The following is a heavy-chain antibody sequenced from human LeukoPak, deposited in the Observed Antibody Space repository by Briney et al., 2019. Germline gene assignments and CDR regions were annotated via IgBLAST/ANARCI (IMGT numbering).Heavy chain of an antibody. CDR3: ARSNLIYYYYGMDV. D-gene: IGHD3-22*01. Sequence: SETLSLTCTVSGGSISSGGYYWSWIRQHPGKGLEWIGYIYYSGSTYYNPSLKSRVTISVDTSKNQFSLKLSSVTAEDTAVYYCARSNLIYYYYGMDVWGQGTTVTVSS. CDR2: IYYSGST. V-gene: IGHV4-31*03. J-gene: IGHJ6*02. CDR1: GGSISSGGYY.